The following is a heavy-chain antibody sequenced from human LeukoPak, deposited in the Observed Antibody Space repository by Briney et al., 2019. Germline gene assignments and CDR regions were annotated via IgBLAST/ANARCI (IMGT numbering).Heavy chain of an antibody. CDR3: ISFSGSYRPVDY. CDR2: IYYSGST. J-gene: IGHJ4*02. Sequence: SETLSLTCTVSGGSISSSSYYWGWIRQPPGKGLEWIGSIYYSGSTYYNPSLKSRVTISVDTSKNQFSLKLSSVTAADTAVYYCISFSGSYRPVDYWGQGTLVTVSS. D-gene: IGHD3-10*01. V-gene: IGHV4-39*01. CDR1: GGSISSSSYY.